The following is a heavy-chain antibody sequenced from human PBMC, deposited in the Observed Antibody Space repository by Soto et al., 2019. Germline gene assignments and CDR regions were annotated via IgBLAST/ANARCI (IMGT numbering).Heavy chain of an antibody. D-gene: IGHD2-15*01. CDR2: IIPILGIA. V-gene: IGHV1-69*02. CDR1: GGTFSSYP. Sequence: QVQLVQSGAAVKKPGSSVKVSCKASGGTFSSYPISWVRQAPGQGLEWMGRIIPILGIANYAQKFQGRVTITADKSTGTAYMELGSLRSEDTAVYYCARAKSNCSGGSGCSPYCCYYYYMGVWGKGTTVTVSS. J-gene: IGHJ6*03. CDR3: ARAKSNCSGGSGCSPYCCYYYYMGV.